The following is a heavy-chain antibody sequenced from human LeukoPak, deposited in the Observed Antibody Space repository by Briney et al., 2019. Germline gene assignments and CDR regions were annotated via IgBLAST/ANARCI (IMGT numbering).Heavy chain of an antibody. J-gene: IGHJ3*02. D-gene: IGHD6-13*01. CDR1: GFTFSSYA. CDR3: ARVAAAGKVKAFDI. V-gene: IGHV3-30-3*01. Sequence: GGSLRLSCAASGFTFSSYAMHWVRQVPGKGLEWVAVISYDGSNKYYADSVKGRFTISRDNSKNTLYLQMNSLRAEDTAVYYCARVAAAGKVKAFDIWGQGTMVTVSS. CDR2: ISYDGSNK.